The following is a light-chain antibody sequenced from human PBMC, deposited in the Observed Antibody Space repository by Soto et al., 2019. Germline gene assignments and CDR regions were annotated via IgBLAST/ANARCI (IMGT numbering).Light chain of an antibody. V-gene: IGKV3-20*01. J-gene: IGKJ2*01. CDR1: QSVSSSY. CDR3: QQYDSSPNT. Sequence: EIVLTQSPGTLSLSPGERATLSCRASQSVSSSYLAWYQQKPGQAPRLLIYGASSRATGIPDRFSGSGSGTDFTLNISRLEPEDFAVYYCQQYDSSPNTFGQGTKLEIK. CDR2: GAS.